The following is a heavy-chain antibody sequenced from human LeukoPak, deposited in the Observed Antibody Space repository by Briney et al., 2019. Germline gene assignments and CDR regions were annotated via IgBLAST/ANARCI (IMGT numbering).Heavy chain of an antibody. D-gene: IGHD6-13*01. J-gene: IGHJ4*02. Sequence: GGSLRFSCAASGFTFNSYGMQWVRQAPGKGLEWVAVISYDGSNKYYADSVKGRFTISRDNSKNTLYLQMNSLRAEDTAVYYCAKLIAAAGNFDYWGQGTLVTVSS. V-gene: IGHV3-30*18. CDR2: ISYDGSNK. CDR1: GFTFNSYG. CDR3: AKLIAAAGNFDY.